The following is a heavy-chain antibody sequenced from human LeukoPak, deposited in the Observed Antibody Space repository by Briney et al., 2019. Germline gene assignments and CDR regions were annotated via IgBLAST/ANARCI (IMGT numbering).Heavy chain of an antibody. CDR2: IIPIFGTT. Sequence: ASVKVSCKASGYTFTGYYMHWVRQAPGQGLEWMGEIIPIFGTTNYAQKFQGRVTITADESTSTAYMDLSSLRSEDTAVYYCARGAPDIYYYSYMDAWGKGTTVTISS. CDR1: GYTFTGYY. V-gene: IGHV1-69*13. CDR3: ARGAPDIYYYSYMDA. J-gene: IGHJ6*03.